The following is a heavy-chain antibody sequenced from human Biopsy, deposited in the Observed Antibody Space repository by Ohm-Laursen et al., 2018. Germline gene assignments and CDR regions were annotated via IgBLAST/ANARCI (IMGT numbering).Heavy chain of an antibody. J-gene: IGHJ4*02. D-gene: IGHD3-3*01. CDR3: AADADGYYTEFDY. CDR2: IVPILGHL. CDR1: GGPSSNYA. Sequence: SSVKVSCKASGGPSSNYACSWVRQAPGQGLEWVGRIVPILGHLNYAQRFQGRVSITADKSTTYVYMELSRLTSGDTAVYYCAADADGYYTEFDYWGPGTLVTVSS. V-gene: IGHV1-69*04.